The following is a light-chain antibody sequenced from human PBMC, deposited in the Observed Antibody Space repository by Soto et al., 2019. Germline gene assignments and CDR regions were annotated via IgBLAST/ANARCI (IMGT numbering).Light chain of an antibody. Sequence: EIVLTQSPGTLSLSPGERATLSCRASQSVSSSYFAWYQQKPGQAPRLLIYGASSRATGIPDRFSGSGSGTDFHLTISRLEPEDFAVYYCQQYGSSPPVTFGPGTKVDIK. CDR3: QQYGSSPPVT. J-gene: IGKJ3*01. CDR1: QSVSSSY. V-gene: IGKV3-20*01. CDR2: GAS.